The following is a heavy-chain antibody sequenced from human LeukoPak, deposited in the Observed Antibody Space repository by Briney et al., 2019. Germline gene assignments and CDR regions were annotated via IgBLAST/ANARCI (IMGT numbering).Heavy chain of an antibody. J-gene: IGHJ4*02. CDR1: GDSISSYY. Sequence: SETLSLTCTVSGDSISSYYWSWIRQPPGKGLESIGYIYDSGKTNYNASLISRVTISVDTSKNQFSLKLTSVTPADTAVHYCARGGGTLDYWGQGTLVTVSS. CDR3: ARGGGTLDY. V-gene: IGHV4-59*01. CDR2: IYDSGKT. D-gene: IGHD3-16*01.